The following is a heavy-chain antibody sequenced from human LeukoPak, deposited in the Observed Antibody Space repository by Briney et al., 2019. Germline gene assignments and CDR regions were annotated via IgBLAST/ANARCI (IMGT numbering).Heavy chain of an antibody. V-gene: IGHV4-39*07. CDR1: GGSISNSSHY. J-gene: IGHJ3*02. Sequence: PSETLSLTCSVSGGSISNSSHYWGWIRQPPGKGLEWIGSMYYSGGSYHNPSLKSRVTISVDTSKNQLSLKLSSVTAADTAVYYCARDRVARDAFDIWGQGTMVTVSS. CDR2: MYYSGGS. CDR3: ARDRVARDAFDI.